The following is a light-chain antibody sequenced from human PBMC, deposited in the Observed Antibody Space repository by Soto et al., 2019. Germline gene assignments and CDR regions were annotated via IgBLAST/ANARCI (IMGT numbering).Light chain of an antibody. V-gene: IGKV3-11*01. Sequence: EIVLTQSPGTLSLSPGERATLSCMARQSVSNNYLALCQQKPGQAPRLLIYGASNRATGIPAGFSGSGSGTDFTLTISNLEPEDFAVYYCQQHSHWPPWTFGQGTKVDIK. CDR2: GAS. J-gene: IGKJ1*01. CDR1: QSVSNNY. CDR3: QQHSHWPPWT.